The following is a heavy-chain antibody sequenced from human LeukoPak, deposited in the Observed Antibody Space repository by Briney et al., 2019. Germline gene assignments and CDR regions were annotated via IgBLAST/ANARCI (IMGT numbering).Heavy chain of an antibody. V-gene: IGHV3-30*18. CDR2: ITHDGSDT. J-gene: IGHJ4*02. CDR1: GFTFDNFG. D-gene: IGHD1-26*01. CDR3: AKEGGYNGNTDGIDY. Sequence: PGGSLRLSCAASGFTFDNFGMHWVRQAPGKGLVWLAVITHDGSDTFYLDSVKGRFSISRDNSKNILYLQMNSLRPEDTAVYYCAKEGGYNGNTDGIDYWGQGTHVTVSS.